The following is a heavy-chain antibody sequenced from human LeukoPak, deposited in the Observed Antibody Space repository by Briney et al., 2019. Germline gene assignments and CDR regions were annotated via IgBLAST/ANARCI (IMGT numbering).Heavy chain of an antibody. CDR3: ARGRTTVVTRP. CDR1: GYTFTSYY. D-gene: IGHD4-23*01. V-gene: IGHV1-46*01. CDR2: INPSGGST. J-gene: IGHJ5*02. Sequence: ASVKVSCKASGYTFTSYYMHWVRQAPGQGLEWMGIINPSGGSTSYAQKFQGRVTMTRDMSTGTVYMELSSLRSEDTAVYYCARGRTTVVTRPWGQGTLVTVSS.